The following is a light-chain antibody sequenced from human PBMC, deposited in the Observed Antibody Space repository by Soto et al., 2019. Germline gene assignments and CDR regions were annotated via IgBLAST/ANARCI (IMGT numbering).Light chain of an antibody. J-gene: IGLJ1*01. CDR1: SSDVGGYNS. Sequence: QSALTQPASVSGSPGQSITIACTGTSSDVGGYNSVSWYQQHPGKAPKLLIYEVSNRPSGVSNRFSGSKSGNTASLTISGLQAEDEADSYCSSYTSSSIDYVFGTGTKVTVL. CDR3: SSYTSSSIDYV. V-gene: IGLV2-14*01. CDR2: EVS.